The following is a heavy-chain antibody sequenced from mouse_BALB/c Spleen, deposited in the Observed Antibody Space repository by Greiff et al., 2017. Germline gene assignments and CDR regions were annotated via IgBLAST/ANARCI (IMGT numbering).Heavy chain of an antibody. CDR3: ARLRQAWFAY. V-gene: IGHV3-2*02. CDR2: ISYSGST. CDR1: GYSITSDYA. D-gene: IGHD2-12*01. Sequence: EVKLQESGPGLVKPSQSLSLTCTVTGYSITSDYAWNWIRQFPGNKLEWMGYISYSGSTSYNPSLKSRISITRDTSKNQFFLQLNSVTTEDTATYYCARLRQAWFAYWGQGTLVTVSA. J-gene: IGHJ3*01.